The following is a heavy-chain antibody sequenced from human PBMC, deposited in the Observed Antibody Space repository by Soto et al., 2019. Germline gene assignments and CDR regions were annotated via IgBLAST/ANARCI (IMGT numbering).Heavy chain of an antibody. CDR1: GFTFSTYA. J-gene: IGHJ4*02. CDR2: MSGSGGST. V-gene: IGHV3-23*01. D-gene: IGHD5-12*01. Sequence: EAQMLESGGGLVQPGGSLRLSCAASGFTFSTYAMSWVRQAPGKGLEWVSAMSGSGGSTYYADSVKGRFTISRDNSKNTLYLQMNSLSAEDTAVYYCAKGARDGYTLWVFDYWGQGTLVTVSS. CDR3: AKGARDGYTLWVFDY.